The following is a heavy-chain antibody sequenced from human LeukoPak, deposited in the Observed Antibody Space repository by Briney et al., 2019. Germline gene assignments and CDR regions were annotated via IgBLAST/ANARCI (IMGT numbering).Heavy chain of an antibody. Sequence: GGSLRLSCAASGFTVSSNYMTWVRQAPGKGLEWVSVIYSGGGTYYADSVKGRFTISRDNSKNTLYLQMNSLRVEDTAVYYCARVDTAVLTGFDYWGQGTLVTVSS. D-gene: IGHD5-18*01. CDR2: IYSGGGT. CDR3: ARVDTAVLTGFDY. J-gene: IGHJ4*02. V-gene: IGHV3-53*01. CDR1: GFTVSSNY.